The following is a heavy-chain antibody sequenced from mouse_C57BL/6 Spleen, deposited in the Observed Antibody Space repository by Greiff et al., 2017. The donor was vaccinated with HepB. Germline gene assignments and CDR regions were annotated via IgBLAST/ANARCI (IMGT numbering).Heavy chain of an antibody. CDR2: IYPGSGNT. V-gene: IGHV1-76*01. CDR1: GYTFTDYY. J-gene: IGHJ1*03. Sequence: VQLQQSGAELVRPGASVKLSCKASGYTFTDYYINWVKQRPGQGLEWIARIYPGSGNTYYNEKFKGKATLTAEKSSSTAYMQLSSLTSEDSAVYFCARNYGSSHGYFDVWGTGTTVTVSS. D-gene: IGHD1-1*01. CDR3: ARNYGSSHGYFDV.